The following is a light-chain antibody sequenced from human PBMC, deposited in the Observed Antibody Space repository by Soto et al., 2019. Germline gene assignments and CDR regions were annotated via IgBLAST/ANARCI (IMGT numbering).Light chain of an antibody. CDR1: ISDIGGYKY. J-gene: IGLJ3*02. V-gene: IGLV2-14*01. Sequence: QSVMTQPASVSGSLGQSFTISCTGTISDIGGYKYVSWYQQHPGKAPKLIIFEVSNRPSGVSDRFSGSNSGNTASLTISGLQAEAEADYYCTSYARYRVLVFGGGTKVTV. CDR3: TSYARYRVLV. CDR2: EVS.